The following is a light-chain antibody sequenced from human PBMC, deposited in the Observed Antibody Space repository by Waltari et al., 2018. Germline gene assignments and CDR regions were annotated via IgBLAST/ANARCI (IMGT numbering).Light chain of an antibody. CDR3: AAWDDSLSGVV. CDR2: RNN. J-gene: IGLJ2*01. V-gene: IGLV1-47*01. Sequence: QSVLPQPPSASGTPGQRVTLSCSGSGSNIGSNFVYWYQLLPGTAPKLLIYRNNQRPSGVPDRFSGSKSGTSASLAISGLRSEDEADYYCAAWDDSLSGVVFGGGTKLTVL. CDR1: GSNIGSNF.